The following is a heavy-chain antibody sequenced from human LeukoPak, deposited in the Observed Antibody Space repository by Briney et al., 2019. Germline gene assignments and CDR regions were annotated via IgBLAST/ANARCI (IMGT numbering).Heavy chain of an antibody. D-gene: IGHD5-18*01. Sequence: AGGSQRLSCAASGFTFSSYAMHWVRQAPGKGLEWVAVISYDGSNKYYADSVKGRFTISRDNSKNTLYLQMNSLRAEDAAVYYCAREMYSYGYGYYFDYWGQGTLVTVSS. CDR3: AREMYSYGYGYYFDY. CDR2: ISYDGSNK. J-gene: IGHJ4*02. V-gene: IGHV3-30-3*01. CDR1: GFTFSSYA.